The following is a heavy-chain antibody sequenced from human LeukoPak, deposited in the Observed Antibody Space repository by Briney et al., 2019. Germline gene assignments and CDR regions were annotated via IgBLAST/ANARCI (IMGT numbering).Heavy chain of an antibody. J-gene: IGHJ4*02. V-gene: IGHV1-24*01. CDR3: ATTPRGPSGSYFS. D-gene: IGHD1-26*01. CDR1: LSEVS. Sequence: LSEVSMHWVRQAPGKGLEWMGAFDPEVDETTYAQKFQGRVTMTEDTSTDTAYMELSSLRSEDTAVYYCATTPRGPSGSYFSWGQGTLVTVSS. CDR2: FDPEVDET.